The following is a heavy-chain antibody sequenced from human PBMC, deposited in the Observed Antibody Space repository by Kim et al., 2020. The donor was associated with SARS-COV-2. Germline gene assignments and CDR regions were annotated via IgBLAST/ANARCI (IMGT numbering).Heavy chain of an antibody. CDR2: IYYSGST. CDR1: GGSISSGDYY. CDR3: ARDGGDNWFDP. Sequence: SETLSLTCTVSGGSISSGDYYWSWIRQPPGKGLEWIGYIYYSGSTYYNPSLKSRVTISVDTSKNQFSLKLSSVTAADTAVYYCARDGGDNWFDPWGQGTLVTVSS. V-gene: IGHV4-30-4*01. J-gene: IGHJ5*02. D-gene: IGHD3-10*01.